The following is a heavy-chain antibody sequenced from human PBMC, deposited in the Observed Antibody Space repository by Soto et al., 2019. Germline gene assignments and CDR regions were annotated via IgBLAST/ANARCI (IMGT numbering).Heavy chain of an antibody. V-gene: IGHV5-51*01. J-gene: IGHJ4*02. CDR2: IYPDESDT. CDR3: ARHIGAYYDNNGYPYFDY. Sequence: GESLKISCKGSGYSFTKYWIGWVRQMPGKGLEWMAIIYPDESDTRYSPSFQGQVTISADKSISTSYLQWSSLKASDTAMYYCARHIGAYYDNNGYPYFDYWGQGTRVTVSS. CDR1: GYSFTKYW. D-gene: IGHD3-22*01.